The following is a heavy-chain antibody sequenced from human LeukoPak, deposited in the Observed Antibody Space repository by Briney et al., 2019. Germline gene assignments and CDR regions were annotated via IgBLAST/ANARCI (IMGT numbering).Heavy chain of an antibody. J-gene: IGHJ4*02. Sequence: GASLRLSCAASGFTFSSHAMGSVRQAPGRGLEWVSAISGSGRSTYYADSVKGRSTISRDNSKNTLYLQMNSLRAEDTAVYYCAKSSHGGFYFDYWGRETVLSV. CDR3: AKSSHGGFYFDY. CDR2: ISGSGRST. D-gene: IGHD2-15*01. CDR1: GFTFSSHA. V-gene: IGHV3-23*01.